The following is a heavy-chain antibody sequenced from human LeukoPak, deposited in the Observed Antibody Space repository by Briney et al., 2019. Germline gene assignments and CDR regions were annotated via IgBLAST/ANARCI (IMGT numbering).Heavy chain of an antibody. V-gene: IGHV3-23*01. D-gene: IGHD5-18*01. J-gene: IGHJ4*02. Sequence: GRSLRLSCAASGFTFSSYAMSWVRQAPGKGLEWVSAISGSGGSTYYADSVKGRFTISRDNSKNTLYLQMNSLRAEDTAVYYCAKVAGYSYGRDYFDYWGQGTLVTVSS. CDR3: AKVAGYSYGRDYFDY. CDR2: ISGSGGST. CDR1: GFTFSSYA.